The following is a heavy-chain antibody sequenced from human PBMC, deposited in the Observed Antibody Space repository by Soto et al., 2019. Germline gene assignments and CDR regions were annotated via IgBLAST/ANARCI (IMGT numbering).Heavy chain of an antibody. CDR2: IFPRGAA. V-gene: IGHV4-4*02. CDR3: ARLLGYCFSTSCLHSYWFAP. Sequence: SETLSLTCSVSGGSISADNWWTWVRQFPGKGLEWIGDIFPRGAANYNPSLESRVAISIDSSNNQFSLELTSVTAADTAIYYCARLLGYCFSTSCLHSYWFAPSGQGTLVIVSS. J-gene: IGHJ5*01. CDR1: GGSISADNW. D-gene: IGHD2-15*01.